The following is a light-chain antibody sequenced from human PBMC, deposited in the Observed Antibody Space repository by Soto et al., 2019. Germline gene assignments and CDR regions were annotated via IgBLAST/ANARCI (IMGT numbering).Light chain of an antibody. J-gene: IGKJ4*01. V-gene: IGKV1-33*01. Sequence: DIQMTQSPSSLSASVGVRVTITCQASQDISNYLNWYQQKPGKAPKLLIYDASNLETGVPSRFSGSGSGTEFTLTISRLQTDDFATYYCQQYGSFSPITFGGGTKVDIK. CDR1: QDISNY. CDR3: QQYGSFSPIT. CDR2: DAS.